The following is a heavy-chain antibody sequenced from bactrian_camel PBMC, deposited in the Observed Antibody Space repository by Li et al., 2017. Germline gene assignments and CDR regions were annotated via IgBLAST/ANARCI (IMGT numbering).Heavy chain of an antibody. Sequence: QLVESGGGSAQAGGSLSLACEASRYMYSGACMGWFRQAPGKQLEGIAGVTTFGRPTDVADSVKGRFIISRDNDENTVYLQMNRLQPEDTGVYYCANVPPTSLAVGLGARGQGTQVTVS. CDR1: RYMYSGAC. D-gene: IGHD5*01. J-gene: IGHJ4*01. CDR2: VTTFGRPT. V-gene: IGHV3S25*01.